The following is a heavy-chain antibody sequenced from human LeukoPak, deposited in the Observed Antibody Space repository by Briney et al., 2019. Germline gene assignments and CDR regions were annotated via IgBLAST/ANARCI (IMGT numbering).Heavy chain of an antibody. V-gene: IGHV4-39*01. CDR1: GGSISSSSYY. CDR3: ARNSSSYDY. CDR2: IYYSGST. D-gene: IGHD6-13*01. J-gene: IGHJ4*02. Sequence: PSETLSLTCTVSGGSISSSSYYWGWIRQPPGKGLEWIRSIYYSGSTYYNPSLKSRVTISVDTSKNQFSLKLSSVTAADTAVYYCARNSSSYDYWGQGTLVTVSS.